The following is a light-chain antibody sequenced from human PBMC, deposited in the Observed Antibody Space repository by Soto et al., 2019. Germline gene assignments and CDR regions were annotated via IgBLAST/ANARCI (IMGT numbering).Light chain of an antibody. CDR1: SSDIAAYNF. CDR2: DVN. V-gene: IGLV2-14*03. J-gene: IGLJ2*01. CDR3: TSWTTSTTMI. Sequence: QSALTQPASVSGSPGQSITISCPGTSSDIAAYNFVSWYQQHPGKAPKLMLYDVNIRPSGVSNRFSGSKSGNTASLTISGLQAEDAADYYCTSWTTSTTMIFGGGTKVTVL.